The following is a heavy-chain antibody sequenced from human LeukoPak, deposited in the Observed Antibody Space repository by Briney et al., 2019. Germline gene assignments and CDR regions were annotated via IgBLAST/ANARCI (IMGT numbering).Heavy chain of an antibody. V-gene: IGHV4-4*07. D-gene: IGHD3-22*01. Sequence: SETLSLTCTVSGGSMNSYYWSWIRQPAGKGREWIGRIYTSGTTNYNPSLNSRVTMSVDTSKNQFSLKLSSVTAADTAVYYCTRSYDSNGYAVGFDFWGQGTLVTVSS. CDR2: IYTSGTT. CDR3: TRSYDSNGYAVGFDF. CDR1: GGSMNSYY. J-gene: IGHJ4*02.